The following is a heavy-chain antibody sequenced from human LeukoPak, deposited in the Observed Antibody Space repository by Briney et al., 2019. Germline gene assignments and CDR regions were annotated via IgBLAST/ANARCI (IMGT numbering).Heavy chain of an antibody. CDR2: INHSGST. CDR1: GGSFSGYY. J-gene: IGHJ4*02. CDR3: ARGRYSYGSTFDY. D-gene: IGHD5-18*01. Sequence: SETLSLTCAVYGGSFSGYYWSWIRQPPGKGLEWIGEINHSGSTNYNPSLKSRVTISVDTSKNQFSLKLSSVTAADTAVCYCARGRYSYGSTFDYWGQGTLVTVSS. V-gene: IGHV4-34*01.